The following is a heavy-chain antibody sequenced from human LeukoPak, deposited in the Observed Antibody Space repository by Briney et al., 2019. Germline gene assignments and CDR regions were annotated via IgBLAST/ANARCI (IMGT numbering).Heavy chain of an antibody. CDR3: ARDSAGNDY. D-gene: IGHD6-13*01. CDR1: GFTLSTYW. J-gene: IGHJ4*02. V-gene: IGHV3-7*01. CDR2: IKQDGSEK. Sequence: GGYLRLSCAASGFTLSTYWMSWVRQAPGKGLEWVANIKQDGSEKYYVDSVKGRLTISRDNAKNSLYLQMNSLRAEDTAMYYCARDSAGNDYWGQGTLVTVSS.